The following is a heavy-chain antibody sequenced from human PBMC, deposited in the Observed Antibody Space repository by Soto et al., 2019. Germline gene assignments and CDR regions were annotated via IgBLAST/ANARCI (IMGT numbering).Heavy chain of an antibody. CDR1: NGSIRGFY. J-gene: IGHJ4*02. Sequence: SETLSLTCSVSNGSIRGFYWTWIRQPPGKILEWIGYIHYSGRTDYNPSLTSRATMSVDTSKNQFSLNLKSITAADTAVYYCVRVGVGIGNHFDSWGRGTLVTVSS. V-gene: IGHV4-59*12. CDR3: VRVGVGIGNHFDS. CDR2: IHYSGRT. D-gene: IGHD1-26*01.